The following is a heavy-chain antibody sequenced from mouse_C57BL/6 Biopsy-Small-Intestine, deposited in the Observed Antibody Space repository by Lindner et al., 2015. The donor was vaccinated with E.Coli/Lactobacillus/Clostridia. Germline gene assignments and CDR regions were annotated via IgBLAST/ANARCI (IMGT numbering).Heavy chain of an antibody. CDR1: GFTFSDYG. V-gene: IGHV5-17*01. CDR3: VRPGYDSSFAH. D-gene: IGHD1-1*01. Sequence: VQLQESGGGLVKPGGSLKLSCAASGFTFSDYGMHWVRQAPEKGLEWVAYISSGSGTSYYADTVKGRFTISRDDAKNTLFLQMTSLRSEDTAMYYCVRPGYDSSFAHWGQGTLVTVSA. CDR2: ISSGSGTS. J-gene: IGHJ3*01.